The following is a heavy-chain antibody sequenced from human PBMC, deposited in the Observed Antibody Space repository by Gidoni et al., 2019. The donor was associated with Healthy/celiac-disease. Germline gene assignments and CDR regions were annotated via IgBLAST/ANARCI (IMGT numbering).Heavy chain of an antibody. V-gene: IGHV3-7*01. J-gene: IGHJ3*02. CDR3: ARDLGATRAAFDI. D-gene: IGHD1-26*01. CDR2: IKQDGSEK. CDR1: GFTFSSYW. Sequence: CPASGFTFSSYWMSWVRQAPGKGLEWVANIKQDGSEKYYVDSVKGRFTISRDNAKNSLYLQMNSLRAEDTAVYYCARDLGATRAAFDIWGQGTMVTVSS.